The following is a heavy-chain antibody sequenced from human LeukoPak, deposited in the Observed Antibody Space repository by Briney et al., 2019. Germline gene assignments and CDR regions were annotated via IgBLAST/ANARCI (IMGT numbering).Heavy chain of an antibody. CDR2: IGGGGGST. V-gene: IGHV3-23*01. D-gene: IGHD3-22*01. Sequence: GESLRLSCAASGFTFGNSAMSWVRQAPGKGLEWVSTIGGGGGSTYYADSVKGRFSISRDNSKNTLYLQMNSLRAEDTAVYYCAKAPSYYYDSSDYWGQGTLVTVSS. CDR3: AKAPSYYYDSSDY. J-gene: IGHJ4*02. CDR1: GFTFGNSA.